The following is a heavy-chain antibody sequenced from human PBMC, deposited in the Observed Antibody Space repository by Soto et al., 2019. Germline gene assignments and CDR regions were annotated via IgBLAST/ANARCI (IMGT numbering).Heavy chain of an antibody. J-gene: IGHJ4*02. CDR2: ISGSGGST. Sequence: GGSLRLSCAASGFTFNSYAMSWVRQAPGKGLEWVSAISGSGGSTYYADSVKGRFTISRDNSKNTLYLQMNSLRAEDTAVYYCAKVVVPGGYYFDYWGQGTLVTVSS. V-gene: IGHV3-23*01. D-gene: IGHD2-21*01. CDR1: GFTFNSYA. CDR3: AKVVVPGGYYFDY.